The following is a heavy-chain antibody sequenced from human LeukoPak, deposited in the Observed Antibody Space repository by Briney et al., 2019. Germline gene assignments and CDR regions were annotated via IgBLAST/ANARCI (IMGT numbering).Heavy chain of an antibody. J-gene: IGHJ4*02. Sequence: GGSLRLSCAASGFTFSSYGMSWVRQAPGKGLEWVSAIGGHDGSTYYADSVKGRFTISRDNSKNTLYVQMNSLRAEDTAVYYCAKGHYYGSGSLDYWGQGTLVTVS. CDR2: IGGHDGST. CDR3: AKGHYYGSGSLDY. D-gene: IGHD3-10*01. V-gene: IGHV3-23*01. CDR1: GFTFSSYG.